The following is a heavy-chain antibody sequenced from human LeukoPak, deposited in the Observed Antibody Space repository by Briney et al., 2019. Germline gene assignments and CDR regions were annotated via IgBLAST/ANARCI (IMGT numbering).Heavy chain of an antibody. CDR2: IYYSGST. J-gene: IGHJ4*02. CDR3: AREYGSGSYYSHKVAYYFDY. D-gene: IGHD3-10*01. V-gene: IGHV4-31*03. Sequence: SETLSLTYTVSGGSISSGGYYWSWIRQHPGKGLEWIGYIYYSGSTYYNPSLKSRVTISVDTSKNQFSLKLSSVTAADTAVYYCAREYGSGSYYSHKVAYYFDYWGQGTLVTVSS. CDR1: GGSISSGGYY.